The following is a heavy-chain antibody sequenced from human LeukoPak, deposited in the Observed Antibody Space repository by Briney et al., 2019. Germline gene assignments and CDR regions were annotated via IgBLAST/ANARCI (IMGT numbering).Heavy chain of an antibody. CDR3: ANGDGFDY. CDR2: IKQDVSET. Sequence: GGSLRLSCATSGFTFSTYWMSWVRQAPGKGREWVANIKQDVSETYYADSVKGRFTIFRDNAKNSLYLQMDSLRVEDTAVYYCANGDGFDYWGQGTLVIVSS. V-gene: IGHV3-7*01. D-gene: IGHD5-24*01. J-gene: IGHJ4*02. CDR1: GFTFSTYW.